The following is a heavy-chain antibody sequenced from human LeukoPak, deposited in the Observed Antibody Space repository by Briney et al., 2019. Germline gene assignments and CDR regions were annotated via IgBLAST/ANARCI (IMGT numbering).Heavy chain of an antibody. Sequence: SETLSLTCTVSGGSISSYYWSWIRQPAGKGLDGIGRIYTSGSTNYNPSRNSRVTMSVDTSKNQFSPKLSSVTAADTGVYYCARGSYSGWGKDSWGQGTLVTVSS. CDR2: IYTSGST. CDR3: ARGSYSGWGKDS. D-gene: IGHD6-19*01. V-gene: IGHV4-4*07. J-gene: IGHJ4*02. CDR1: GGSISSYY.